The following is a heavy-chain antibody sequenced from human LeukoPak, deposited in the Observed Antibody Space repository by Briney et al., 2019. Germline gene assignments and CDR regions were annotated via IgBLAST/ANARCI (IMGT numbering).Heavy chain of an antibody. J-gene: IGHJ4*02. CDR2: SSGTT. D-gene: IGHD6-13*01. V-gene: IGHV1-46*01. Sequence: SSGTTTNAQKFQGRVTMTRDTSTGIVYMELSSLRSDDTAVYYCAREERAIAALGRGALDYWGQGTLVTVSS. CDR3: AREERAIAALGRGALDY.